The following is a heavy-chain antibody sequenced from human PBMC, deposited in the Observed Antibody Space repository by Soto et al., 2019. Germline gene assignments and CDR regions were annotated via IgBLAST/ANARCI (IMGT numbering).Heavy chain of an antibody. D-gene: IGHD6-6*01. CDR1: GYSFTSYW. V-gene: IGHV5-10-1*01. Sequence: PGESLKISCKSSGYSFTSYWISWVRQMPGKGLEWMGRIDPSDSYTNDSPSFRGHVTISADKSISTAYLQWSSLKASDTAMYYCATTGISSSPGYYYYYGMDVWGQGTTVTVSS. J-gene: IGHJ6*02. CDR2: IDPSDSYT. CDR3: ATTGISSSPGYYYYYGMDV.